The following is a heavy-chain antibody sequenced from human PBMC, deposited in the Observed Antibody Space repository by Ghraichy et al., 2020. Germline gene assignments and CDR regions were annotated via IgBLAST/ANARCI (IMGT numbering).Heavy chain of an antibody. CDR1: GFTFSSYG. J-gene: IGHJ4*02. CDR2: ISYDGSNK. Sequence: GGSLRLSCAASGFTFSSYGMHWVRHAPGKGLEWVAVISYDGSNKYYADSVKGRFTITRDNSKNTLYLQMNSRRAEDTAVYYCAKDGVCGSGCSSPGYRSFDYWGQGTLVTVSS. D-gene: IGHD6-19*01. CDR3: AKDGVCGSGCSSPGYRSFDY. V-gene: IGHV3-30*18.